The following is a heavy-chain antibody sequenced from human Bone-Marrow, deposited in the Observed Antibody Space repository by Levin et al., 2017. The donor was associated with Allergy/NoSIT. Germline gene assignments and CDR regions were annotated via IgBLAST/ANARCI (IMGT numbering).Heavy chain of an antibody. CDR1: GGSFSGYY. CDR3: VLRRPGRYAFDI. CDR2: INHSGST. J-gene: IGHJ3*02. V-gene: IGHV4-34*01. Sequence: SETLSLTCAVYGGSFSGYYWSWIRQPPGKGLEWIGEINHSGSTNYNPSLKSRVTISVDTSKNQFSLKLSSVTAADTAVYYCVLRRPGRYAFDIWGQGTMVTVSS. D-gene: IGHD3-10*01.